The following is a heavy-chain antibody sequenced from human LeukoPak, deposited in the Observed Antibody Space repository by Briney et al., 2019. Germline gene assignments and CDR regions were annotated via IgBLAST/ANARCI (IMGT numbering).Heavy chain of an antibody. V-gene: IGHV3-66*02. J-gene: IGHJ4*02. CDR1: GFTVSSNY. CDR3: ARGEYGDYLDY. CDR2: IYSGGST. D-gene: IGHD4-17*01. Sequence: GSLRLSCAASGFTVSSNYMSWVRQAPGKGLEWVSVIYSGGSTYYADSVKGRFTISRDNSKNTLYLQMNSLRAEDTAVYYCARGEYGDYLDYWGQGTLVTVSS.